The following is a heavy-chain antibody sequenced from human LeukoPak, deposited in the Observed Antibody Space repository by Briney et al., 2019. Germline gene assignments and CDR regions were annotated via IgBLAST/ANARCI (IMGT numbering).Heavy chain of an antibody. Sequence: LSETLSLTCTVSGGSISSHYWSWIRQPPGKGLEWIGYIYYSGSTNYNPSLKSRVTISVDTSKNQFSLKLSSVTAADTAVYYCARHDETQGNPFDPWGQGTLVTVSS. CDR3: ARHDETQGNPFDP. CDR1: GGSISSHY. J-gene: IGHJ5*02. V-gene: IGHV4-59*11. CDR2: IYYSGST.